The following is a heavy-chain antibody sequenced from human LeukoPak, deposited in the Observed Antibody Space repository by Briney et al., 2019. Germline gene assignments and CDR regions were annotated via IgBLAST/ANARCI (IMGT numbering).Heavy chain of an antibody. J-gene: IGHJ3*02. D-gene: IGHD2-2*01. CDR2: IRSKAYGGTT. CDR1: GFTFGDYA. Sequence: PGGSLRLSCTASGFTFGDYAMSWVRQAPGKGLEWVGFIRSKAYGGTTEYAASVKGRFTISRDDSKSIAYLQMNSLKTEDTAVYYCTRDRIRVPAAMPPYGSGSYRRGNDAFDIWGQGTMVTVSS. V-gene: IGHV3-49*04. CDR3: TRDRIRVPAAMPPYGSGSYRRGNDAFDI.